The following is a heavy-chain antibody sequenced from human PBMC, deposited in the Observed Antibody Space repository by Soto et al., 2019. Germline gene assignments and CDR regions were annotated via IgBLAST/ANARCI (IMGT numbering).Heavy chain of an antibody. V-gene: IGHV5-51*01. Sequence: EXLKIYCKCSGYXFTSYLLVWVRHMPGKGLEWMGIIYPGDSDTRYSPSFQCHVTISADKSISTDYLKWSSLKASDTAMYYFARSRKGAARKHYYYYGMDVWGQRTTVTVSS. J-gene: IGHJ6*02. CDR1: GYXFTSYL. D-gene: IGHD6-6*01. CDR2: IYPGDSDT. CDR3: ARSRKGAARKHYYYYGMDV.